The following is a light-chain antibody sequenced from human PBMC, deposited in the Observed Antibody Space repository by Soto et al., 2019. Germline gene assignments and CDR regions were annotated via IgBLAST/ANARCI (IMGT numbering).Light chain of an antibody. CDR2: GSF. CDR1: QILNNR. J-gene: IGKJ2*01. Sequence: DIQMTQSPSTLSASVGDRVTITCRASQILNNRLSWYQQKPGKAPNLLISGSFNLQSGVPSRCGGGGSGTDFTLTISSLQPEDFATYYWQQSYITLYSFGQGTRLEIK. V-gene: IGKV1-39*01. CDR3: QQSYITLYS.